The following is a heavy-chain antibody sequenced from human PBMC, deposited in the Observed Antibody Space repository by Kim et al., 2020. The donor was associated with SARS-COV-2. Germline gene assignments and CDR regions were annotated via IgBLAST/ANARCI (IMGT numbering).Heavy chain of an antibody. Sequence: SVKGRFTISRDNSKNTLYLQMNSLRAEDTAVYYCAKEDGDGSGSYDAFDIWGQGTMVTVSS. J-gene: IGHJ3*02. D-gene: IGHD3-10*01. V-gene: IGHV3-23*01. CDR3: AKEDGDGSGSYDAFDI.